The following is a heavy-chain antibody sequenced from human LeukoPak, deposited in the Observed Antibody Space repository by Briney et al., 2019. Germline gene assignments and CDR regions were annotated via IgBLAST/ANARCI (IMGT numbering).Heavy chain of an antibody. V-gene: IGHV1-18*01. CDR2: ISAYNGNT. Sequence: ASVKVSCKASGYTFTSYGISWVRQAPGQGLEWMGWISAYNGNTNYAQKLQGRVTMTTDTSTSTAYMELRSLRSDDTAVYYCASITMVRGVTKLDYWGQGTLVTVSS. CDR1: GYTFTSYG. D-gene: IGHD3-10*01. J-gene: IGHJ4*02. CDR3: ASITMVRGVTKLDY.